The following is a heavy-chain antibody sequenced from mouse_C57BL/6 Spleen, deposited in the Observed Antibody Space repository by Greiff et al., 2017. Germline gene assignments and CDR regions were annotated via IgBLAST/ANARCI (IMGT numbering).Heavy chain of an antibody. D-gene: IGHD2-5*01. J-gene: IGHJ2*01. Sequence: LQQPGAELVKPGASVKMSCKASGYTFISYWITWVKQRPGQGLEWIGDIYPGSGSTNYNEKFKSKATLTVDTSSSTAYMQLSSLTSEDSAVYYCARGYSNLDYWGQGTTLTVSS. CDR2: IYPGSGST. V-gene: IGHV1-55*01. CDR1: GYTFISYW. CDR3: ARGYSNLDY.